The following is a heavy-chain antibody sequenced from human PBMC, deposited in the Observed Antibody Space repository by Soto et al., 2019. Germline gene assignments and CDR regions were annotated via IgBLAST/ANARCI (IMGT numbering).Heavy chain of an antibody. CDR2: IYYSGST. CDR3: ARERYYGMDV. V-gene: IGHV4-59*01. J-gene: IGHJ6*02. Sequence: SETLSLTCTVSGGSMTSYYWTWIRQPPGKGLEWIGNIYYSGSTNYNPSLKSRVTISVDTSKNQFSLKLSSVTAADTAVYYCARERYYGMDVWGQGTTVTVSS. CDR1: GGSMTSYY.